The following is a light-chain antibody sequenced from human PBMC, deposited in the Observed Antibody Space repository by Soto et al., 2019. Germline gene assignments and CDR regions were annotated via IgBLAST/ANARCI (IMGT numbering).Light chain of an antibody. V-gene: IGKV3-15*01. Sequence: LVMPQSPATLSVSPVYSSPLSCISLQPVNNNLAWYQHKPGQAPRILIYGASTTATGISARFSGGGSGTEFTLTISSLQSEDFALYFCQQYEKWPPSITVGKGTQLEIK. CDR3: QQYEKWPPSIT. CDR2: GAS. J-gene: IGKJ5*01. CDR1: QPVNNN.